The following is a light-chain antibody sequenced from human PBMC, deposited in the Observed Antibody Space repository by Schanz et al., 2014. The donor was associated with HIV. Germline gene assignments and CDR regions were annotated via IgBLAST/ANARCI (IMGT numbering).Light chain of an antibody. V-gene: IGKV1-5*03. J-gene: IGKJ1*01. CDR2: KAS. CDR3: QQYNSHST. Sequence: DIQMTQSPSTLSASVGDRVILICRASQSISDWLAWYQQKPGKAPTLLIYKASTLEPGVPSRFSGSGSGTEFTLPISSLQPDDFATYYCQQYNSHSTFGQGTKVEIK. CDR1: QSISDW.